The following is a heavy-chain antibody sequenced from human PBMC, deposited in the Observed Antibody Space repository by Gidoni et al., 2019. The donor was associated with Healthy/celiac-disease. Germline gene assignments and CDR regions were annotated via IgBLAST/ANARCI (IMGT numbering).Heavy chain of an antibody. J-gene: IGHJ4*02. Sequence: QLQLQESGPGLVKPSETLSLTCTVSGGSISSSSYYWGWIRQPPGKGLEWIGSIYSSGSTYYNPSLKRRVTISVDTSKNQFSLKLSSVTAADTAVYYCARQAAADPGYFDYWGQGTLVTVSS. CDR1: GGSISSSSYY. V-gene: IGHV4-39*01. CDR2: IYSSGST. D-gene: IGHD6-13*01. CDR3: ARQAAADPGYFDY.